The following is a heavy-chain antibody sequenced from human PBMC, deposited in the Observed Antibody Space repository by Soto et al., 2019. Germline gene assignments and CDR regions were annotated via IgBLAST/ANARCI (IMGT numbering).Heavy chain of an antibody. CDR1: GFTFSSYA. V-gene: IGHV3-23*01. J-gene: IGHJ4*02. CDR2: ISGSGGST. D-gene: IGHD1-20*01. Sequence: GESLKISCAASGFTFSSYAMSWVRQAPGKGLEWVSAISGSGGSTYYADSVKGRFTISRDNSKNTLYLQMNSLRAEDTAVYYCAKDLLRGITGTTIDYWGQGTLVTVSS. CDR3: AKDLLRGITGTTIDY.